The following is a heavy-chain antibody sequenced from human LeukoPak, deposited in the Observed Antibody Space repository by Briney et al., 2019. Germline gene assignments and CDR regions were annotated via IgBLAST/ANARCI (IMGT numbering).Heavy chain of an antibody. CDR2: IKQDGSEK. CDR1: GFTFSSYW. CDR3: ARAGAAAAGMMGDFDY. J-gene: IGHJ4*02. D-gene: IGHD6-13*01. V-gene: IGHV3-7*01. Sequence: GGSLRLSCAASGFTFSSYWMSWVRQAPGKGLEWVANIKQDGSEKYYVDSVKGRFTISRDNAKNSLYLQMNSLRAEDTAVYYCARAGAAAAGMMGDFDYWGQGTLVTVSS.